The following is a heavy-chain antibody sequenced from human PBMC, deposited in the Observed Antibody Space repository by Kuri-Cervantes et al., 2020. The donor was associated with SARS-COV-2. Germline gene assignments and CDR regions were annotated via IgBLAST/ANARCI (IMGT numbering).Heavy chain of an antibody. J-gene: IGHJ4*02. CDR2: VYGSGGT. Sequence: SETLSLTCTVSGDSTRGSPYYWGWIRQPPGKGLEWLATVYGSGGTYTNPSLKSRVSISVDTSKNQFSLKLRSVTAADTAVYYCAGPHRSSGWPLDSWGQGTLVTVSS. D-gene: IGHD6-19*01. CDR1: GDSTRGSPYY. V-gene: IGHV4-39*01. CDR3: AGPHRSSGWPLDS.